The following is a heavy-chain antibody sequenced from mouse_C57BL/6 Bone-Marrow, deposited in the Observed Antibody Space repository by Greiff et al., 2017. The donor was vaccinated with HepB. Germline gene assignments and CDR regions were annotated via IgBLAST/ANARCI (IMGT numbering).Heavy chain of an antibody. CDR2: ISNGGGST. CDR1: GFTFSDYY. CDR3: ARRVPYYGSSYGYFDV. V-gene: IGHV5-12*01. Sequence: EVMLVESGGGLVQPGGSLKLSCAASGFTFSDYYMYWVRQTPEKRLEWVAYISNGGGSTYYPDTVKGRFTISRDNAKNTLYLQMSRLKSEDTAMYYCARRVPYYGSSYGYFDVWGTGTTVTVSS. D-gene: IGHD1-1*01. J-gene: IGHJ1*03.